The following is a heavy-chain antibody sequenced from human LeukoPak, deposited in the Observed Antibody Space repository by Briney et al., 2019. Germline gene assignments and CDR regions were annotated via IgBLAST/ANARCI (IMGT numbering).Heavy chain of an antibody. D-gene: IGHD3-22*01. Sequence: TGGSLRLSCAASGFTFSTYTMNWVRQAPGKGLEWVSSITSGTTYIYYADSVKGRFTISRDNAKNSLYLQMNSLRAEDTALYYCAKGIYDRAEYFQHWGQGTLVTVSS. CDR1: GFTFSTYT. CDR2: ITSGTTYI. CDR3: AKGIYDRAEYFQH. J-gene: IGHJ1*01. V-gene: IGHV3-21*04.